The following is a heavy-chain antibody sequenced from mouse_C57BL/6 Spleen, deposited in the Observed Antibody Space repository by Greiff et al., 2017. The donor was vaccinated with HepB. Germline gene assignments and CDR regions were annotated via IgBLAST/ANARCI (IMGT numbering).Heavy chain of an antibody. CDR3: ARGYYFYFDY. D-gene: IGHD1-1*01. J-gene: IGHJ2*01. CDR1: GYTFTSYW. CDR2: IDPSDSYT. Sequence: VQLQQPGAELVMPGASVKLSCKASGYTFTSYWMHWVKQRPGQGLEWIGEIDPSDSYTNYNQKFKGKSTLTVDKSSSTAYMQLSSLTSEDSAVYYCARGYYFYFDYWGQGTTLTVSS. V-gene: IGHV1-69*01.